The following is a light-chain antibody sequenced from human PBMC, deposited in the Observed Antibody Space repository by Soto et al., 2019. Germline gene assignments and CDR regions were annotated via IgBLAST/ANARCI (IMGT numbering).Light chain of an antibody. CDR2: SND. CDR3: ASWDDSLNGHV. CDR1: SSNIETNT. V-gene: IGLV1-44*01. Sequence: QSVLTQPPSASGTPGQRVTIFCSGSSSNIETNTVNWYQQLPGTAPKLLIYSNDQRPSGVPDRFSASKSGTSASLAISGLQSEDEADYYCASWDDSLNGHVFGTGTKVTVL. J-gene: IGLJ1*01.